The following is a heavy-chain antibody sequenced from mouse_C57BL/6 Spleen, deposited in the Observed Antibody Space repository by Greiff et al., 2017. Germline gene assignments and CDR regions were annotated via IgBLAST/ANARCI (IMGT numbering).Heavy chain of an antibody. CDR3: ARQRATMVTTRGDAMDY. V-gene: IGHV2-6-1*01. D-gene: IGHD2-2*01. CDR1: GFSLTSYG. Sequence: VKLMESGPGLVAPSQSLSITCTVSGFSLTSYGVHWVRPPPGKGLEWLVVIWSDGSTTYNSALKSRLSISKDNSKSQVFLKMNSLQTEETAMYYCARQRATMVTTRGDAMDYWGQGTSVTVSS. J-gene: IGHJ4*01. CDR2: IWSDGST.